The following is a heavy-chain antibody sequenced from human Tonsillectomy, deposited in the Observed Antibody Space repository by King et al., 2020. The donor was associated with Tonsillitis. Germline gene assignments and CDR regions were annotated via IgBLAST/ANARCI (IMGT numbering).Heavy chain of an antibody. J-gene: IGHJ4*02. CDR3: AKDIFDKWSSGYYYGYFDY. CDR1: GFTFDDYA. CDR2: ISWNSGSI. Sequence: VQLVESGGGLVQPGRSLRLSCAASGFTFDDYAMHWVRQAPGKGLEWVSGISWNSGSIGYADSVKSRFTISRDNAKNSLYLQMNSLRAEDTALYYCAKDIFDKWSSGYYYGYFDYWGQGTLVTVSS. D-gene: IGHD3-22*01. V-gene: IGHV3-9*01.